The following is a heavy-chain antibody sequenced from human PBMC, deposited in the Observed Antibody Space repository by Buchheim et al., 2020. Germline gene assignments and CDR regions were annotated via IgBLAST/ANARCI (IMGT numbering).Heavy chain of an antibody. CDR2: IYPGDSDT. CDR1: GYSFTSYW. Sequence: EVQLVQSRVEVKKPGESLKISCKGSGYSFTSYWIAWVRQMPGKGLEWMGIIYPGDSDTRYSPSFEGQVTISADKSISTAYLDWSSLKAADTAMYYCARQSIAVAGFYYYGMDVWGQGTT. CDR3: ARQSIAVAGFYYYGMDV. J-gene: IGHJ6*02. V-gene: IGHV5-51*01. D-gene: IGHD6-19*01.